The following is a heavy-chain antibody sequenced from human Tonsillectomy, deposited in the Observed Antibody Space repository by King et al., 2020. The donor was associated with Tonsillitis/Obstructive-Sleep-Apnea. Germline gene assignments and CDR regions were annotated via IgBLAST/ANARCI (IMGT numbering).Heavy chain of an antibody. J-gene: IGHJ4*02. V-gene: IGHV2-26*01. CDR3: ARIVRDWGPVGLTYFFDL. CDR1: GVSVNNPRMG. CDR2: ILPNDEK. D-gene: IGHD7-27*01. Sequence: LTLKESGPVLVKTTETLTLTCTVSGVSVNNPRMGVTWIRQPPGKALECLAHILPNDEKSYRTYLKSRLTISKDTSKSQVVLTMTSMDPVDTATYYCARIVRDWGPVGLTYFFDLWGQGTLVTVSS.